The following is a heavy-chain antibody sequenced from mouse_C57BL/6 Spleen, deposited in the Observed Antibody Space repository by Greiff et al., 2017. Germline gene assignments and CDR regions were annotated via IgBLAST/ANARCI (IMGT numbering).Heavy chain of an antibody. V-gene: IGHV1-80*01. Sequence: QVQLQQSGAELVKPGASVKISCKASGYAFSSYWMNWVKQRPGQGLEWIGQIYPGDGDTNYNGKFKGKATLPADKSSRTAYMQLSSLTSEDSAVYYCARLLITTVEASMDYWGQGTSVTVSS. CDR2: IYPGDGDT. CDR1: GYAFSSYW. CDR3: ARLLITTVEASMDY. J-gene: IGHJ4*01. D-gene: IGHD1-1*01.